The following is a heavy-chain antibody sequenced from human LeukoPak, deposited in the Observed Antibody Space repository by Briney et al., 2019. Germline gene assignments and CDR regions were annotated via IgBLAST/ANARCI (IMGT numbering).Heavy chain of an antibody. CDR1: GGSISSTNYY. D-gene: IGHD2-21*02. V-gene: IGHV4-39*07. Sequence: PSETLSLTCTVSGGSISSTNYYWGWIRQPPGKGLEWIGTIYYSGHTYYNPSLKNRVTISIATSKKQFSLRLTSVTAADTAVYYWARDFGVVVTAQFDYWGQGTLVTVSS. CDR3: ARDFGVVVTAQFDY. CDR2: IYYSGHT. J-gene: IGHJ4*02.